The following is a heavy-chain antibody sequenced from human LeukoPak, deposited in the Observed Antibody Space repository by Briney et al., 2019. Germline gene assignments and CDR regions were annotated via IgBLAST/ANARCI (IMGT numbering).Heavy chain of an antibody. CDR2: MHTNGRT. CDR3: ARVAEGGYSYGFDY. D-gene: IGHD5-18*01. Sequence: PSQTLSLTCTVSGGSMSSYFWTWIRQPAGEGLEWIGRMHTNGRTNYNPSLKSRVTMSLETSKNQFSLKLTSMTAADTAVYYCARVAEGGYSYGFDYWGQGTLVTVSS. J-gene: IGHJ4*02. CDR1: GGSMSSYF. V-gene: IGHV4-4*07.